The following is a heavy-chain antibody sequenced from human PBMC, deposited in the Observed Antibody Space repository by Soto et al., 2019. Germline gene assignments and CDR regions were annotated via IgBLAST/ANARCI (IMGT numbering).Heavy chain of an antibody. D-gene: IGHD4-17*01. CDR2: INSDGSNT. Sequence: EVQLVESGGGLVQPGGSLRLSCAASGFTFSSYWMHWVRQAPGKGLVWVSRINSDGSNTRYADSVKGRFTISRDNAKNTLYLQMNSLSAEDTALYYCARPPATSQHYYGMGVWGQGTTVTVSS. CDR3: ARPPATSQHYYGMGV. V-gene: IGHV3-74*01. CDR1: GFTFSSYW. J-gene: IGHJ6*02.